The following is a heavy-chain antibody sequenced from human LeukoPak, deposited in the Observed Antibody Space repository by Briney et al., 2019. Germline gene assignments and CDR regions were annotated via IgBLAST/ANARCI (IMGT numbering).Heavy chain of an antibody. V-gene: IGHV4-59*01. CDR1: GGSISSYY. CDR3: AREGRQGYVYFAH. D-gene: IGHD5-12*01. J-gene: IGHJ4*02. CDR2: INYSGST. Sequence: SETLSLTCTVSGGSISSYYWSWIRQPPGKGLESIGYINYSGSTNYNPSLKSRVTMSVDTSKNQFSLKLSSVTAADTAMYYCAREGRQGYVYFAHWGQGSLVTVSS.